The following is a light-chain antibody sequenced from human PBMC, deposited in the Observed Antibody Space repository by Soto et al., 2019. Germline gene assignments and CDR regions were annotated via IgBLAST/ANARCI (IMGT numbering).Light chain of an antibody. CDR1: QSINSF. CDR2: DAS. V-gene: IGKV3-11*01. CDR3: QQRSTWPLT. J-gene: IGKJ4*01. Sequence: EIVLTQSPGTLSLSPGEGASLSCRASQSINSFLAWYQQKPGQAPRLLIYDASNRATGIPARFSGSGSGTDFTLTISSLEPEDFAVYYCQQRSTWPLTFGGGTRVEI.